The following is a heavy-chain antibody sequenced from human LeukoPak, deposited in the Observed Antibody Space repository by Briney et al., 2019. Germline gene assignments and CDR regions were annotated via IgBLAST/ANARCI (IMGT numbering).Heavy chain of an antibody. CDR2: IKQDGSEK. V-gene: IGHV3-7*01. Sequence: PGGSLRLSCAASGFTFSSYWMSWVRQAPGKGLEWVANIKQDGSEKYYVDSVKGRFTISRDSAKNSLYLQMNSLRAEDTAVYYCARLPFRQWLDYWGQGTLVTVSS. CDR3: ARLPFRQWLDY. CDR1: GFTFSSYW. J-gene: IGHJ4*02. D-gene: IGHD3-22*01.